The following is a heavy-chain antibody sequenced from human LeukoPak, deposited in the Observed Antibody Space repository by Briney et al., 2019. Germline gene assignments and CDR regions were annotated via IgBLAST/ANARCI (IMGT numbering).Heavy chain of an antibody. Sequence: GGSLRLSCAASGFTFSTYNMNWVRQAPGKGLEWVSYISSSSSTIYYADAVNGRFTISRDKHKNSLYLQMNSLRAEDTAVYYCARSSGYYRYYFDYRGQGTLVTVSS. CDR3: ARSSGYYRYYFDY. V-gene: IGHV3-48*01. D-gene: IGHD3-22*01. CDR2: ISSSSSTI. J-gene: IGHJ4*02. CDR1: GFTFSTYN.